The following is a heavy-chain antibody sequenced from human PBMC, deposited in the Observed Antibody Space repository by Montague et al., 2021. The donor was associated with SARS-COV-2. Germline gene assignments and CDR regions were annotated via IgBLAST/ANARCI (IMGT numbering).Heavy chain of an antibody. D-gene: IGHD3-9*01. J-gene: IGHJ6*02. Sequence: TLSLTCTVSGGSISSVGYYWSWIRRHPGKGLEWIGYIYYSGSTYYNPSLKSRATISVDTSKNQFSLKLSSVTAADTAVYYCARYEGYYDILTGYSTPYYYYGMDVWGQGTTVTVSS. CDR2: IYYSGST. V-gene: IGHV4-31*03. CDR1: GGSISSVGYY. CDR3: ARYEGYYDILTGYSTPYYYYGMDV.